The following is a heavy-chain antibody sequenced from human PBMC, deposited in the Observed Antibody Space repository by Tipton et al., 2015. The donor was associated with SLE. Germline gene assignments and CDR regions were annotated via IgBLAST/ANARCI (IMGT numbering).Heavy chain of an antibody. J-gene: IGHJ4*02. Sequence: GLVKPSETLSLTCTVSGGSITNYYWGWVRQPAGKGLEWIGRICCGGSTKYNPSLDSRVSLSVDASKDQFSLKLRSVTAADTAVYYCVVCSPSSCSYFDYWGQGRLVTVSS. CDR1: GGSITNYY. CDR3: VVCSPSSCSYFDY. V-gene: IGHV4-4*07. D-gene: IGHD2-2*01. CDR2: ICCGGST.